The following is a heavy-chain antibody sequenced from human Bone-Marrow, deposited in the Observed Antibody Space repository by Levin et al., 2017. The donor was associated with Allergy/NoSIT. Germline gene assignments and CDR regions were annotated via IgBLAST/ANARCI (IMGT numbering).Heavy chain of an antibody. Sequence: SLKISCAASGFTFDDYAMHWVRQAPGKGLEWVSGISWNSGRTDYADSVKGRFTISRDNAKNSLYLQMNSLRPEDTALYYCAKGAISIAVAGEFDYWGRGTLVTVSS. D-gene: IGHD6-19*01. CDR2: ISWNSGRT. CDR3: AKGAISIAVAGEFDY. J-gene: IGHJ4*02. V-gene: IGHV3-9*01. CDR1: GFTFDDYA.